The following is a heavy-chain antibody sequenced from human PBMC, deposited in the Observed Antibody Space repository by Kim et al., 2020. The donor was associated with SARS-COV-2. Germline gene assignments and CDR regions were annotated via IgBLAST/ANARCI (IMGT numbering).Heavy chain of an antibody. CDR3: ASGYGDYGTNWFAP. J-gene: IGHJ5*02. CDR1: GGSFSGYY. D-gene: IGHD4-17*01. CDR2: INHSGIT. Sequence: SETLSLTCAVYGGSFSGYYWSWIRHPPGKGLEWIGEINHSGITNYNPSLKSRVTISVDTSKNQFSLKLSSVTAADTAVYYCASGYGDYGTNWFAPLGHGT. V-gene: IGHV4-34*01.